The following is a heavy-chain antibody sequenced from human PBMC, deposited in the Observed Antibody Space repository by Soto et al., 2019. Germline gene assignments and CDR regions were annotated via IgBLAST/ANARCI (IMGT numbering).Heavy chain of an antibody. V-gene: IGHV5-51*07. Sequence: EVQLVQSGAVVKKPGESLKISCKGSGYSFTSYWVGWVHQMPGKGLELLAIIYHGDSDTSYNPSFQRQVTISADKSISTAYLQWSSLKASDTDMYYCARRPGLELLEMRNYYYYYYMDVWGKGTTVTVT. J-gene: IGHJ6*03. CDR3: ARRPGLELLEMRNYYYYYYMDV. D-gene: IGHD1-7*01. CDR1: GYSFTSYW. CDR2: IYHGDSDT.